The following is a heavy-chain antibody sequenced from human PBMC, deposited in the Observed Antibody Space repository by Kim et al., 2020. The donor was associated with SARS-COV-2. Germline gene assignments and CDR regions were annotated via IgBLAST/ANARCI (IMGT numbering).Heavy chain of an antibody. Sequence: GGSLRLSCAASGFTFSSYAMTWVRQAPGKGLEWISAVSGSGGSSYYAAVVKGRFTVSRDNSKNTLFLQMNSLRAEDTAIYYCAKAGEPYYYDSSGFYFD. CDR3: AKAGEPYYYDSSGFYFD. D-gene: IGHD3-22*01. V-gene: IGHV3-23*01. CDR2: VSGSGGSS. CDR1: GFTFSSYA. J-gene: IGHJ4*01.